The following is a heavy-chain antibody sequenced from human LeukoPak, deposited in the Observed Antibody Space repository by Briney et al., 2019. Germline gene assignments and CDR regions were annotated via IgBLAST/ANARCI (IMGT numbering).Heavy chain of an antibody. J-gene: IGHJ4*02. V-gene: IGHV1-2*04. CDR3: TTDSRESYSGFDY. CDR2: INPNSGGT. Sequence: ASVKVSCKASGYTFTGYYMHWVRQAPGQGLEWMGWINPNSGGTNYAQKLQGWVTMTRDTSISTAYMELSSLRSEDTAVYYCTTDSRESYSGFDYWGQGTLVTVSS. D-gene: IGHD1-26*01. CDR1: GYTFTGYY.